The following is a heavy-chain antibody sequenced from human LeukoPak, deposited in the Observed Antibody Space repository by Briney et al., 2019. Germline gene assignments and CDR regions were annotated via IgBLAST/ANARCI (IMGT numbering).Heavy chain of an antibody. V-gene: IGHV1-69*13. Sequence: GASVKVSCKASGYTFTSYDINWVRQAPGQGLEWMGGIIPIFGTANYAQKFQGRVTITADESTSTAYMELSSLRSEDTAVYYCARVVPSPPSSYDFLAQPPDYWGQGTLVTVSS. CDR3: ARVVPSPPSSYDFLAQPPDY. J-gene: IGHJ4*02. D-gene: IGHD3-3*01. CDR1: GYTFTSYD. CDR2: IIPIFGTA.